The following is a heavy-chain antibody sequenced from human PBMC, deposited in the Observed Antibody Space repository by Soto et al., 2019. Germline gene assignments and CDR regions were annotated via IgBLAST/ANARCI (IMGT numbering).Heavy chain of an antibody. CDR2: IYSGGST. J-gene: IGHJ6*02. CDR1: GFTVSSNY. V-gene: IGHV3-53*04. Sequence: GGSLRLSCAASGFTVSSNYMSWVRQAPGKGLEWVSVIYSGGSTYYADSVKGRFTISRHNSKSTLYLQMSSLRSEDTAVYYCARGGGDGYKLGRDYYYYGMDVWGQGTTVTVSS. D-gene: IGHD5-12*01. CDR3: ARGGGDGYKLGRDYYYYGMDV.